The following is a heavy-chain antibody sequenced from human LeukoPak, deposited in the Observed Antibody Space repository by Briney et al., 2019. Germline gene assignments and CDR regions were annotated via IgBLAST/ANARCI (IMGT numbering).Heavy chain of an antibody. J-gene: IGHJ5*02. V-gene: IGHV1-8*03. CDR3: ARGRLSGLKDWFDP. D-gene: IGHD1-26*01. CDR1: GYTFTSYG. CDR2: MNPNSGNT. Sequence: ASVKVSCKASGYTFTSYGINWVRQATGQGLEWMGWMNPNSGNTGYAQKFQGRVTITRNTSISTAYMELSSLRSEDTAVYYCARGRLSGLKDWFDPWGQGTLVTVSS.